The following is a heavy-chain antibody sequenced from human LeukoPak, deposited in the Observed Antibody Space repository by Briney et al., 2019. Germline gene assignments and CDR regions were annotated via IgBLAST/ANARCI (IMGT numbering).Heavy chain of an antibody. CDR3: ARDFELSH. D-gene: IGHD3-16*02. V-gene: IGHV3-30*03. Sequence: GRSLRLSCAASGFTLSNYVMHWVRQAPGKGLEWVAVISYDGSNKYYADSVKGRFTIPRDNSKNTLYLQMNSLRAEDTAVYYCARDFELSHWGQGTLVTVS. CDR2: ISYDGSNK. CDR1: GFTLSNYV. J-gene: IGHJ4*02.